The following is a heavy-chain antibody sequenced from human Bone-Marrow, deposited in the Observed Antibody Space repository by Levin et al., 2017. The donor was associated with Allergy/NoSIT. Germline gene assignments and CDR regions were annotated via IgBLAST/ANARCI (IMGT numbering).Heavy chain of an antibody. D-gene: IGHD3-10*01. CDR2: INPTSGGT. CDR3: ARGFGDFDY. CDR1: GYTFTGYY. J-gene: IGHJ4*02. Sequence: ASVKVSCKASGYTFTGYYMHWVRQAPGHGLEWMGWINPTSGGTNYAQNFQGRVTMTRDTPISTAYMELSRLRSDDTAVYFYARGFGDFDYWGQGTLVTVSS. V-gene: IGHV1-2*02.